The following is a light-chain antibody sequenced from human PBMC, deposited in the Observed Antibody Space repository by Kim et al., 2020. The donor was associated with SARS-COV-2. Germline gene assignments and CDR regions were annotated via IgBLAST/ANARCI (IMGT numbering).Light chain of an antibody. V-gene: IGLV3-19*01. J-gene: IGLJ3*02. CDR2: GKN. CDR1: SLRSYY. Sequence: ALGQTARITCQGGSLRSYYASWYQQKPGQAPVLVIYGKNNRPSGIPDRFSGSSSGNTASLTITGAQAEDEADYYCNSRDSSGNHWVFGGGTQLTVL. CDR3: NSRDSSGNHWV.